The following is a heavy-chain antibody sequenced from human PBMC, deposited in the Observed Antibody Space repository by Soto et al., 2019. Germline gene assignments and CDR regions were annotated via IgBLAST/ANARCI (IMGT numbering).Heavy chain of an antibody. CDR3: ALQADYYDSSGYPPFDY. J-gene: IGHJ4*02. V-gene: IGHV1-2*02. CDR1: GYTFTGYY. D-gene: IGHD3-22*01. CDR2: INPNSGGT. Sequence: QVQLVQSGAEVKKPGASVKVSCKASGYTFTGYYMHWVRQAPGQGLEWMGWINPNSGGTNYAQKFQGRVTMTRGTSISTAYMELSRLRSDDTAVYYCALQADYYDSSGYPPFDYWGQGTLVTVSS.